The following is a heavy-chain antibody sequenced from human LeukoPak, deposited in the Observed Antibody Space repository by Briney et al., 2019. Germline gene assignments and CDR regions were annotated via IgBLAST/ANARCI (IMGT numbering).Heavy chain of an antibody. CDR2: ISSSSSYI. CDR3: ARDGRAVDDAFDI. J-gene: IGHJ3*02. Sequence: PGGSLRLSCAASGFAFSSYSMNWVRQAPGKGLEWVSSISSSSSYIYYADSVKGRFTISRDNAKNSLYLQMNSLRAEDTAVYYCARDGRAVDDAFDIWGQGTMVTVSS. D-gene: IGHD6-19*01. CDR1: GFAFSSYS. V-gene: IGHV3-21*01.